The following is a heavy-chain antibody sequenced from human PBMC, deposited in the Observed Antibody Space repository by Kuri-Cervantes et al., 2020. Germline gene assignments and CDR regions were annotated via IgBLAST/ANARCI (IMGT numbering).Heavy chain of an antibody. D-gene: IGHD5-24*01. J-gene: IGHJ4*02. CDR2: INPSGGST. V-gene: IGHV1-46*01. CDR1: GYTFTSYY. CDR3: ARGRDGYNLRGGTEIDY. Sequence: ASVKVSCKASGYTFTSYYMHWVRQAPGQGLEWMGIINPSGGSTSYAQKFQGRVTMTRDTSTSTVYVELSSLRSEDTAVYYCARGRDGYNLRGGTEIDYWGQGTLVTVSS.